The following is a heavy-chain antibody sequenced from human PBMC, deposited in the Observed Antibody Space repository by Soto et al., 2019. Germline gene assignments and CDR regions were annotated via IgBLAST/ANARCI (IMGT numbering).Heavy chain of an antibody. J-gene: IGHJ4*02. CDR3: AAGLYDYIWGSYRGAPFDY. CDR2: INPNSGGT. CDR1: GYTFTGYY. V-gene: IGHV1-2*04. Sequence: ASVKVSCKASGYTFTGYYMHWVRQAPGQGLEWMGWINPNSGGTNYAQKFQGWVTMTRDTSISTAYMELSRLRSDDTAVYYCAAGLYDYIWGSYRGAPFDYWGQGTLVTVPQ. D-gene: IGHD3-16*02.